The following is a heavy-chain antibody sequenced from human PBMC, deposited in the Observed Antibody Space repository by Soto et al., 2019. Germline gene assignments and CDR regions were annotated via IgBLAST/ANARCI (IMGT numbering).Heavy chain of an antibody. V-gene: IGHV1-58*01. J-gene: IGHJ6*02. Sequence: SVKVSCKASGFTFTSSAVQWVRQARGQRLEWIGWIVVGSGNTNYAQKFQERVTITRDMSTSTAYMELSSLRSEDTAVYYCAANLYDSSGYYYYYYGMDVWGQGTTVTVSS. CDR3: AANLYDSSGYYYYYYGMDV. CDR1: GFTFTSSA. CDR2: IVVGSGNT. D-gene: IGHD3-22*01.